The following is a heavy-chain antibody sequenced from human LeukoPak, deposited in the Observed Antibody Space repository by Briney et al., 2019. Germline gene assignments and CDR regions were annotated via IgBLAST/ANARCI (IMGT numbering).Heavy chain of an antibody. CDR2: XXXFNGNT. Sequence: XXSXKASXXTFTXHXXSWVRXXXGQGXEXXXXXXXFNGNTNYAEKFRARVTMTTDASTSTVAMGLRSLRSDDTAIYYCARGSLGWGSEPEYFDYWGQGTLVTVSS. D-gene: IGHD1-14*01. CDR3: ARGSLGWGSEPEYFDY. V-gene: IGHV1-18*01. CDR1: XXTFTXHX. J-gene: IGHJ4*02.